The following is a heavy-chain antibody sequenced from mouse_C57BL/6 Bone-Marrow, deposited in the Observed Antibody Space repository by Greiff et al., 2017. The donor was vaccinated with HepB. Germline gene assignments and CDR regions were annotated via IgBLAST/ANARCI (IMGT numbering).Heavy chain of an antibody. V-gene: IGHV5-4*01. D-gene: IGHD1-1*01. CDR2: ISDGGSYT. CDR3: ARDAYYYGSSPYWYFDV. Sequence: EVKLMESGGGLVKPGGSLKLSCAASGFTFSSYAMSWVRQTPEKRLEWVATISDGGSYTYYPDNVKGRFTISRDNAKNNLYLQMSHLKSEDTAMYYCARDAYYYGSSPYWYFDVWGTGTTVTVSS. J-gene: IGHJ1*03. CDR1: GFTFSSYA.